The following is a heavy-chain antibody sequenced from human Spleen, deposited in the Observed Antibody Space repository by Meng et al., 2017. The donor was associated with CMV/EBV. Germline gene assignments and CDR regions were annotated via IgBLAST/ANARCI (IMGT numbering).Heavy chain of an antibody. D-gene: IGHD3-16*01. CDR1: GFTFSSFS. CDR2: ISSSSSYI. Sequence: GESLKISCAVSGFTFSSFSMNWVRQAPGKGLEWVSSISSSSSYIYYADSVKGRFTISRDNAKNSLYLQMNSLRAEDTAVYYCARGKLAAILSDIWGQGTMVTVSS. V-gene: IGHV3-21*01. J-gene: IGHJ3*02. CDR3: ARGKLAAILSDI.